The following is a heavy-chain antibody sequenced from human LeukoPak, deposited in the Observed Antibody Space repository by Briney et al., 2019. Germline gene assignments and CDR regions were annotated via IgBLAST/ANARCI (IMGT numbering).Heavy chain of an antibody. CDR2: IYHSGST. D-gene: IGHD3-22*01. CDR3: ARLSPGYYDSSGYSVRRAFDI. Sequence: PSETLSLTCAVSGYSISSGYYWGWIRQPPGKGLEWIGSIYHSGSTYYNPSIKSRVTISVDTSKNQFSLKLSSVTAADTAVYYCARLSPGYYDSSGYSVRRAFDIWGQGTMVTVSS. CDR1: GYSISSGYY. V-gene: IGHV4-38-2*01. J-gene: IGHJ3*02.